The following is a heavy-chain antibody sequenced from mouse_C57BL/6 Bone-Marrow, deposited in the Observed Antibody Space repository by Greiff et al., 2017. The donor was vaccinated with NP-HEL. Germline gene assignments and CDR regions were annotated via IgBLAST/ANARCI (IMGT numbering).Heavy chain of an antibody. CDR2: IHPNSGST. J-gene: IGHJ3*01. D-gene: IGHD2-3*01. V-gene: IGHV1-64*01. CDR3: ARGGGYYAWFAY. Sequence: QVQLQQPGAELVKPGASVKLSCKASGYTFNSYWMHWVKQRPGQGLEWIGMIHPNSGSTNYNENFKSKATLNVDKSSSTAYMQLSSLTAEDVAGYYCARGGGYYAWFAYWGQGTLVTVSA. CDR1: GYTFNSYW.